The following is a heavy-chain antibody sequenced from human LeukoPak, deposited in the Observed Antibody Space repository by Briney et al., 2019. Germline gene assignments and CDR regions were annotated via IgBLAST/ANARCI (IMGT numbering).Heavy chain of an antibody. D-gene: IGHD3-10*01. J-gene: IGHJ4*02. CDR2: ISSSSSYI. Sequence: GGSLRLSCAASGFTFSSYSMNWVRQAPGKGLEGVSSISSSSSYIYYADSVKGRFTISRDNAKNSLYLQMNSLRAEDTAVYYCASAMVRGVIGLPIGYWGQGTLVTVSS. CDR1: GFTFSSYS. CDR3: ASAMVRGVIGLPIGY. V-gene: IGHV3-21*01.